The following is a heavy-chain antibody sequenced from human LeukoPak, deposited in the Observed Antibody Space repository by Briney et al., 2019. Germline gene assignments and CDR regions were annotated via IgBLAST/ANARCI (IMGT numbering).Heavy chain of an antibody. CDR3: ARKGYYDSGADDAFDV. D-gene: IGHD3-22*01. Sequence: SETLSLTCTVSGGSISSSSYYWGWIRQPPGKGLEWIGSIYYSGSTYYNPSLKSRVTISVDTSKNQFSLKLSSVTAADSAVYYCARKGYYDSGADDAFDVWGQGTMVAVSS. J-gene: IGHJ3*01. CDR2: IYYSGST. V-gene: IGHV4-39*07. CDR1: GGSISSSSYY.